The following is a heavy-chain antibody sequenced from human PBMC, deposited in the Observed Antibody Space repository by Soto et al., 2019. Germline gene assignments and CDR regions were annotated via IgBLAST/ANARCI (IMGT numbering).Heavy chain of an antibody. V-gene: IGHV3-48*02. D-gene: IGHD6-13*01. CDR1: GFIFSNYH. J-gene: IGHJ5*02. CDR3: TRQNIDNSSGWYP. Sequence: DVQLVESGGGLVQPGGSLRLSCAASGFIFSNYHMNWVRQAPGKGLEWVSYIRNSGNTIYYANSVKGRFTISRDNAKGSLYLQMNSLRDEDTAVYYCTRQNIDNSSGWYPWGQGTLVTVSS. CDR2: IRNSGNTI.